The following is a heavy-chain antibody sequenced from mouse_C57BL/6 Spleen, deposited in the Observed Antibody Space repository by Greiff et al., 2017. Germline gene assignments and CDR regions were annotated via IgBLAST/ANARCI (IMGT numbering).Heavy chain of an antibody. D-gene: IGHD2-2*01. V-gene: IGHV5-6*01. Sequence: EVKLMESGGDLVKPGGSLKLSCAASGFTFSSYGMSWVRQTPDKRLEWVATISSGGSYTYYPDSVKGRFTISRDNAKNTLYLQMSSLKSEDTGMYYCARQEVTRAMDYWGQGTSVTVSS. CDR2: ISSGGSYT. CDR1: GFTFSSYG. CDR3: ARQEVTRAMDY. J-gene: IGHJ4*01.